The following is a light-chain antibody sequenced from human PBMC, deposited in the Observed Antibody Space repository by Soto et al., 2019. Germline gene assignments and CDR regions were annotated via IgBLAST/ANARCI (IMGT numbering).Light chain of an antibody. J-gene: IGKJ4*01. Sequence: DIQMTQSPSSLSASVGDRVTITCRASQSISSYLNWHQQKPGKAPKPLIYAASNLQSGVPSRFSGSGSGTDFTLTISSLQPEDFATYYCQQSYSTPVTFGGGTKVDIK. CDR1: QSISSY. CDR2: AAS. V-gene: IGKV1-39*01. CDR3: QQSYSTPVT.